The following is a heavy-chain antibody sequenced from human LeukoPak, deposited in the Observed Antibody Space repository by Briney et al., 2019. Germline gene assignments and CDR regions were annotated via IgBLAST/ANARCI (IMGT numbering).Heavy chain of an antibody. CDR2: PNWSGGST. CDR3: ARGYCTNGVCYTYYYYGMDV. V-gene: IGHV3-20*01. J-gene: IGHJ6*02. CDR1: RFTSDDYD. D-gene: IGHD2-8*01. Sequence: RAAGTLCLYCAAYRFTSDDYDWGRVPTASGQGLVWVFSPNWSGGSTGYKCHVKGRFTMSRDNATNSLYLHMNSLRAKDMALYHCARGYCTNGVCYTYYYYGMDVWGQGTTVTVSS.